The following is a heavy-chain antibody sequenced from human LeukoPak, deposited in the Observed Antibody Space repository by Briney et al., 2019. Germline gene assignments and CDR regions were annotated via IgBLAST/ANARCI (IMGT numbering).Heavy chain of an antibody. D-gene: IGHD6-13*01. CDR3: ARLSSSWYNPTWFDP. Sequence: PSETLPLTGTVSGGSISSYYWSWIRQPPGKGLEWIGYIYYSGSTNYNPSLKSRVTISVDTSKNQFSLKLSSVAAADTAVYYCARLSSSWYNPTWFDPWGQGTLVTVSS. CDR2: IYYSGST. J-gene: IGHJ5*02. CDR1: GGSISSYY. V-gene: IGHV4-59*08.